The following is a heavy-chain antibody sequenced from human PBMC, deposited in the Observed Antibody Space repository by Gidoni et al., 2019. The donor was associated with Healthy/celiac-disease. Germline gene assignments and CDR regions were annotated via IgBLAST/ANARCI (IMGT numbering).Heavy chain of an antibody. J-gene: IGHJ6*03. D-gene: IGHD2-2*01. CDR1: GFTFSSYA. CDR2: ISGSGGST. V-gene: IGHV3-23*01. Sequence: EVQLLESGGGLVQPGGSLRLSCAASGFTFSSYAMSWVRQAPGKGLEWVSAISGSGGSTYYADSVKGRFTISRDNSKNTLYLQMNSLRAEDTAVYYCAKDRTIVVVPAAKGYMDVWGKGTTVTVSS. CDR3: AKDRTIVVVPAAKGYMDV.